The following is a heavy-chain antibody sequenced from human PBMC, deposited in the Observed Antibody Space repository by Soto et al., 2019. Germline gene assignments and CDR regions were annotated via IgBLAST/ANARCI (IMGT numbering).Heavy chain of an antibody. J-gene: IGHJ3*02. D-gene: IGHD3-22*01. Sequence: QVQLQESGPGLVKASQTLSLTCTVSGASVNSGDYYWSWVRQPPGRGLEWIGYIHYSETIYYNPSLKVRDQILVETFNTQFSLEVSPVTAADTAVSYCARAHRYYDYPDIWGQGTTVSFSS. CDR3: ARAHRYYDYPDI. CDR1: GASVNSGDYY. V-gene: IGHV4-30-4*01. CDR2: IHYSETI.